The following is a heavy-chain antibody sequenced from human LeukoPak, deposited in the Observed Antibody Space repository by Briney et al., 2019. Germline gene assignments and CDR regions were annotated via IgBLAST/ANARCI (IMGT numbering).Heavy chain of an antibody. V-gene: IGHV4-59*08. CDR2: IYYSGST. Sequence: SETLSLTCAVYGGSFSGYYWSWIRQPPGKGLEWIGYIYYSGSTNYNPSLKSRVTISVDTSKNQFSLKLSSVTAADTAVYYCARMYYDFWSGTYGMDVWGQGTTVTVSS. CDR1: GGSFSGYY. CDR3: ARMYYDFWSGTYGMDV. D-gene: IGHD3-3*01. J-gene: IGHJ6*02.